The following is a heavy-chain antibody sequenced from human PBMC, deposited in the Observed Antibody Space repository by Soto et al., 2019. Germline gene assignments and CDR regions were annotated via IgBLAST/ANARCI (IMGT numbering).Heavy chain of an antibody. V-gene: IGHV4-30-4*01. CDR3: ARSRYSGSYFFDY. D-gene: IGHD1-26*01. J-gene: IGHJ4*02. CDR1: GGSISSGDYY. Sequence: SETLSLTCTVSGGSISSGDYYWSWIRQPPGKGLEWIAYIHYSGSTYYNPSLKSRVTISVDTSKNQFSLKLSSVTAADTAVYYCARSRYSGSYFFDYWGQGILVTV. CDR2: IHYSGST.